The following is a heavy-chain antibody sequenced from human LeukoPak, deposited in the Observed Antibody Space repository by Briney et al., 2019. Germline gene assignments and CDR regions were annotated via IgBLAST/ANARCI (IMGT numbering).Heavy chain of an antibody. CDR3: ARVSYDSSGYYLDY. J-gene: IGHJ4*02. V-gene: IGHV1-18*01. CDR1: GYTFTSYG. CDR2: ISSYNGNT. D-gene: IGHD3-22*01. Sequence: GASVKVSCKASGYTFTSYGISWVRQAPGQGLEWMGWISSYNGNTNYAQKFQGRVTMTRDMSTSTVYMELSSLRSEDTAVYYCARVSYDSSGYYLDYWGQGTLVTVSS.